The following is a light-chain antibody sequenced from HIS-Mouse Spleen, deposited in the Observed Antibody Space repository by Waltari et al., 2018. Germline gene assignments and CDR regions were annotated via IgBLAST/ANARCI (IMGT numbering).Light chain of an antibody. CDR1: SSDVGGYNY. J-gene: IGLJ1*01. Sequence: QSALTQPASVSGSPGQSITTSCTGTSSDVGGYNYVSWYQQHPGKAPKLMIYNVSNRPPGVSNRFSGSKSGNTASLTISGLQAEDEADYYCSSYTSSSPYVFGTGTKVTVL. CDR2: NVS. CDR3: SSYTSSSPYV. V-gene: IGLV2-14*03.